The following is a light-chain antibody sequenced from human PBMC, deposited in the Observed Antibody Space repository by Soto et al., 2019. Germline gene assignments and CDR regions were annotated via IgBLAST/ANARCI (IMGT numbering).Light chain of an antibody. CDR1: SSNIGAGYD. Sequence: QSVRTQPPSVSGAPGQGVTISCTGSSSNIGAGYDVHWYQQLPGTAPKLLIYGNSNRPSGVPDRFSGSKSGTSASLAITGLQAEDEADYYCQSYDSSLSGSGVFGTGTRSPS. CDR3: QSYDSSLSGSGV. CDR2: GNS. V-gene: IGLV1-40*01. J-gene: IGLJ1*01.